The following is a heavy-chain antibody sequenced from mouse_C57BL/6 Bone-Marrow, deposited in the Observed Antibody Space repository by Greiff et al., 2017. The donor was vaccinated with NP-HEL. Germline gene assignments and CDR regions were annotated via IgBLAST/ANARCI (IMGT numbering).Heavy chain of an antibody. Sequence: EVQVVESGGGLVKPGGSLKLSCAASGFTFSSYAMSWVRQTPEKRLEWVATISDGGSYTYYPDNVKGRFTISRDNAKNNLYLQMSHLKSEDTAMYYCARGNCEAYWGQGTLVTVSA. D-gene: IGHD4-1*01. CDR1: GFTFSSYA. J-gene: IGHJ3*01. V-gene: IGHV5-4*01. CDR3: ARGNCEAY. CDR2: ISDGGSYT.